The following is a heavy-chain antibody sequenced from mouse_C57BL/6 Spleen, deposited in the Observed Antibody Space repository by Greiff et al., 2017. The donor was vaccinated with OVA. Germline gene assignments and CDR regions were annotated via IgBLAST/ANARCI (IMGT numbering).Heavy chain of an antibody. Sequence: QVQLQQPGAELVRPGSSVKLSCKASGYTFTSYWMHWVKQRPIQGLEWIGNIDPSDSETPYNQKFKDKATLTVDKSSSTAYMQLSSLTSEDSAVYYCARHCGNYGLFAYWGQGTLVTVSA. CDR3: ARHCGNYGLFAY. CDR2: IDPSDSET. CDR1: GYTFTSYW. V-gene: IGHV1-52*01. D-gene: IGHD2-1*01. J-gene: IGHJ3*01.